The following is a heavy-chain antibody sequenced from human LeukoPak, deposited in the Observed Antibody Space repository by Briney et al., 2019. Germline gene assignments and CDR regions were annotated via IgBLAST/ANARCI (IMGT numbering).Heavy chain of an antibody. D-gene: IGHD1-26*01. J-gene: IGHJ4*02. V-gene: IGHV3-23*01. CDR2: ISDSDGNT. CDR3: ASALRIYYYFDY. CDR1: GFTFSSYS. Sequence: GGSLRLSCAASGFTFSSYSMSWVRQAPGKGLEWVSAISDSDGNTYYADSVKGRFTISRDNSKNTLYLQMNSLRAEDTAVYYCASALRIYYYFDYWGQGTLVTVSS.